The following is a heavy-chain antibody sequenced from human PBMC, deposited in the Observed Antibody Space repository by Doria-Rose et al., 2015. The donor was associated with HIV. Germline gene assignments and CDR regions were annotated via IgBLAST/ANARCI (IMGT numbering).Heavy chain of an antibody. CDR2: IFSDGER. Sequence: QVQLVQSGPVLVKPTETLTLTCTVSGVSLSSPGMGVSWIRQPPGKALEWPANIFSDGERSYKTSLESRLTISRGTSKSQVVLTMTDMDPVDTATYYCARIKSSRWYHKYYFDFWGQGTLVIVSA. CDR3: ARIKSSRWYHKYYFDF. J-gene: IGHJ4*02. V-gene: IGHV2-26*01. D-gene: IGHD6-13*01. CDR1: GVSLSSPGMG.